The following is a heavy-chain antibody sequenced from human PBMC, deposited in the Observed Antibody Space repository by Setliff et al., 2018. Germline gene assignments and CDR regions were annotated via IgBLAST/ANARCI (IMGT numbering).Heavy chain of an antibody. Sequence: GGSLRLSCAASGFTFNNFAMHWVRQAPGKGLEWVAVIWYDGSNKYYADSVKGRFTISRDNSKNTLYLQMNSLRAEDTAVYYCARDRVANPSSWPYYFDYWGQGTLVTVSS. J-gene: IGHJ4*02. CDR3: ARDRVANPSSWPYYFDY. D-gene: IGHD6-13*01. V-gene: IGHV3-30*19. CDR2: IWYDGSNK. CDR1: GFTFNNFA.